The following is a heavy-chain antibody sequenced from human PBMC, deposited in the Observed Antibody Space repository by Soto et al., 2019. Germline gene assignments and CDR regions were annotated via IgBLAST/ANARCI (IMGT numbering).Heavy chain of an antibody. Sequence: PXGSLRLSCVGSGFTFSSYGMHWVRQAPGKGLECVAVISDTGSSHYYAASVEGRFTISRENSKNTLSLHMDRLRVEDTAVYYCAKDRGGDCPDNSCYFGADYWGQGTPVTVSS. CDR1: GFTFSSYG. D-gene: IGHD2-2*01. CDR2: ISDTGSSH. V-gene: IGHV3-30*18. CDR3: AKDRGGDCPDNSCYFGADY. J-gene: IGHJ4*02.